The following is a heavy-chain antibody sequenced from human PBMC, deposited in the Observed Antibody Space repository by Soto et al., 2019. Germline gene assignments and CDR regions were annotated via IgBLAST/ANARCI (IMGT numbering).Heavy chain of an antibody. D-gene: IGHD1-20*01. J-gene: IGHJ4*02. V-gene: IGHV3-23*01. Sequence: EVQLLESGGGLVQPGGSLRLSCAASGFTFSSYAMSWVRQAPGKELEWISAVSGSGGRTYYADSVKGRFTISRDNSKDTLYLQMNNLRAEDTAVYYCAKPPDYNWNDYWGQGTLVTVSS. CDR1: GFTFSSYA. CDR3: AKPPDYNWNDY. CDR2: VSGSGGRT.